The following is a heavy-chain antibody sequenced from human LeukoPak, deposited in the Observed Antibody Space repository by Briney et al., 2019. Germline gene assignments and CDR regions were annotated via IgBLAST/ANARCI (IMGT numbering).Heavy chain of an antibody. D-gene: IGHD4-11*01. CDR3: ARYDYRDAFDI. Sequence: SETLSLTCTVSGGSISSYYWSWIWQPPGKGLEWIGYIYYSGSTNYNPSLKSRVTISVDTSKNQFSLKLSSVTAADTAVYYCARYDYRDAFDIWGQGTMVTVSS. CDR1: GGSISSYY. CDR2: IYYSGST. V-gene: IGHV4-59*01. J-gene: IGHJ3*02.